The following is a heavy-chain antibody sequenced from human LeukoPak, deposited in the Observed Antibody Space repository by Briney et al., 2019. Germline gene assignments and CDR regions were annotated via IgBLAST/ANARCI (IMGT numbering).Heavy chain of an antibody. Sequence: PSQTLTLTCTVSGGSISSGGYYWSWIRQHPGKGLEWIGYIYYSGSTNYNPSLKSRVTISVDTSKNQFSLKLSSVTAADTAVYYCARHGGKNYNSGPLWYFDLWGSGTLVTVSS. CDR3: ARHGGKNYNSGPLWYFDL. J-gene: IGHJ2*01. D-gene: IGHD2/OR15-2a*01. CDR2: IYYSGST. CDR1: GGSISSGGYY. V-gene: IGHV4-31*03.